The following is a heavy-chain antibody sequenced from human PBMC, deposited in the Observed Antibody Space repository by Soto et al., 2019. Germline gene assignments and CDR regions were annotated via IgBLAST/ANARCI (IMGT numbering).Heavy chain of an antibody. J-gene: IGHJ1*01. V-gene: IGHV3-23*01. D-gene: IGHD1-1*01. Sequence: EVQLLESGGGLVQPGGSLRLSCAASGFTFSTYSMNWVRQAPGKGLEWVSVISDRGVTTFYADSVKGRFTISRDNSKNMVYLQMNSLRVDDTAVYYCAESLSRRNVHHWGQGTLVTVSS. CDR2: ISDRGVTT. CDR1: GFTFSTYS. CDR3: AESLSRRNVHH.